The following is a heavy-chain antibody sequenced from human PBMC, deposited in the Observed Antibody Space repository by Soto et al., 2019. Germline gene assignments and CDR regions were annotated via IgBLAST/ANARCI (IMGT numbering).Heavy chain of an antibody. Sequence: QVQLVESGGGVVQPGRSLRLSCAASGFSFSTYGMHWVRQAPGKGLEWVTVLWYDGSRTYYADSVKGRFTISRDTYQIMLYMQMNSLRDEDTAVYYCARGRPAAVSTLPFLDSWGQGTLVTVSS. CDR2: LWYDGSRT. CDR3: ARGRPAAVSTLPFLDS. V-gene: IGHV3-33*01. J-gene: IGHJ4*02. CDR1: GFSFSTYG. D-gene: IGHD3-16*01.